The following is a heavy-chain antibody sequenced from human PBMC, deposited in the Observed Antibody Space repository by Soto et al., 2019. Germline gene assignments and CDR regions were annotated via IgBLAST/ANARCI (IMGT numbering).Heavy chain of an antibody. D-gene: IGHD3-10*01. CDR2: IYYSGST. CDR1: GGSISSSSYY. Sequence: SETLSLTCTVSGGSISSSSYYWGWIRQPPGKGLEWIGSIYYSGSTYYNPSLKSRVTISVDTSKNQFSLKLSSVTAADTAVYYCARIKRSSTTSTYYYYGMDVWGQGTTVTVSS. V-gene: IGHV4-39*01. CDR3: ARIKRSSTTSTYYYYGMDV. J-gene: IGHJ6*02.